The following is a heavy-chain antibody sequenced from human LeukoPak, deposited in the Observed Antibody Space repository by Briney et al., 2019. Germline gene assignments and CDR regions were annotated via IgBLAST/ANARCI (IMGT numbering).Heavy chain of an antibody. V-gene: IGHV3-7*01. CDR3: ARGSAFGVVTSSYYMDV. Sequence: GGSLRLSCAASGFTFSSYWMSWVRQAPGKGLEWVANIKQDGSEKYYVDSVKGRFTISRDNAKNSLYLQMNSLRAEDTAVYYCARGSAFGVVTSSYYMDVWGKGTTVTVSS. CDR1: GFTFSSYW. CDR2: IKQDGSEK. J-gene: IGHJ6*03. D-gene: IGHD3-3*01.